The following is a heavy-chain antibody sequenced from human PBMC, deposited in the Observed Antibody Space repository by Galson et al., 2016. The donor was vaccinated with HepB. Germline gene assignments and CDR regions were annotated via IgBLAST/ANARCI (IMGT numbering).Heavy chain of an antibody. CDR3: AREDADYYYGMDV. Sequence: SVKVSCKASGYTFTSYAMHWVRQAPGQRLEWMGWINGGNGNTKYSQRFQGRVTITRDTSASTAYMELSSLRSEDTAVYYCAREDADYYYGMDVWGQGTTVTVSS. CDR1: GYTFTSYA. V-gene: IGHV1-3*01. J-gene: IGHJ6*02. CDR2: INGGNGNT.